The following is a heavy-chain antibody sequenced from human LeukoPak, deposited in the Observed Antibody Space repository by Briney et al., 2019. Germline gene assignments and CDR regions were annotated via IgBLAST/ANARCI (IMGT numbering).Heavy chain of an antibody. Sequence: GGSLRLSCAVSGFTFSSYEMNWVRQAPGKGLEWVSYISSGGSTIYYADSVKGRFTISRDNAKNSLYLQMNSLRDEDTAVYYCASLRGQVRGVIEYWGQGTLVTVSS. V-gene: IGHV3-48*03. CDR1: GFTFSSYE. CDR3: ASLRGQVRGVIEY. D-gene: IGHD3-10*01. J-gene: IGHJ4*02. CDR2: ISSGGSTI.